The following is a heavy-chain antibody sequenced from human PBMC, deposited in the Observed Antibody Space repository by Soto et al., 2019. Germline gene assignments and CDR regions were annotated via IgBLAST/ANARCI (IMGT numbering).Heavy chain of an antibody. CDR1: GYTFTSYD. J-gene: IGHJ5*02. Sequence: QVQLVQSGAEVKKPGASVKVSCKASGYTFTSYDINWVRQATGQGLEWMGWMNPNSGNTVYAQKFQGRVTMTRNTSISTAYMELSSPRSEDTAVYYWARDRSSIAARWFDPWGQGTLVTVSS. CDR3: ARDRSSIAARWFDP. CDR2: MNPNSGNT. V-gene: IGHV1-8*01. D-gene: IGHD6-6*01.